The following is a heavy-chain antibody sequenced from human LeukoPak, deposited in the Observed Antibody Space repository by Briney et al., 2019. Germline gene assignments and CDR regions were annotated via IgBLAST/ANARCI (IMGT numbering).Heavy chain of an antibody. CDR2: ISSSSNTI. J-gene: IGHJ4*02. CDR3: ARDLRAKQWLSPNFDY. CDR1: GFTFSTYN. D-gene: IGHD6-19*01. V-gene: IGHV3-48*01. Sequence: QPGGSLRLSCAASGFTFSTYNMNWVRQAPGKGLEWLSYISSSSNTIYYADSVKGRFTISRDNSKNTLYLQMNSLRAEDTAVYYCARDLRAKQWLSPNFDYWGLGTLVTVSS.